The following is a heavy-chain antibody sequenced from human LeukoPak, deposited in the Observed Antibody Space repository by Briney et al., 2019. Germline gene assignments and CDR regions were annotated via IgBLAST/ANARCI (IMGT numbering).Heavy chain of an antibody. CDR2: IYSGGST. CDR1: GFTVSSNY. CDR3: VSGGDSGY. J-gene: IGHJ4*02. V-gene: IGHV3-53*01. Sequence: GGSLRLSCAASGFTVSSNYMSWVRQAPGKGLEWVSVIYSGGSTYYADSVKGRFTISRDNAKNSLFLQMNSLRADDTGVYFCVSGGDSGYWGQGTLVTVSS. D-gene: IGHD2-21*02.